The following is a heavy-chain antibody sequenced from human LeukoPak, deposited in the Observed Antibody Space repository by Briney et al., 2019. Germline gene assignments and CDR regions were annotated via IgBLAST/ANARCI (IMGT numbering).Heavy chain of an antibody. CDR3: ARRRGYCSSTSCYAYYFDY. J-gene: IGHJ4*02. D-gene: IGHD2-2*01. V-gene: IGHV4-34*01. Sequence: PSETLSLTCAVYGGSFSGYYWSWIRQPPGKGLEWIGSIYYSGSTYYNPSLKSRVTISVDTSKNQFSLKLSSVTAADTAVYYCARRRGYCSSTSCYAYYFDYWGQGTLVTVSS. CDR2: IYYSGST. CDR1: GGSFSGYY.